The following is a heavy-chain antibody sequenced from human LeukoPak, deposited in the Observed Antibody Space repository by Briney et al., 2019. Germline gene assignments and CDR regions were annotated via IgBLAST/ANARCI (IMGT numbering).Heavy chain of an antibody. D-gene: IGHD3-9*01. V-gene: IGHV1-2*02. J-gene: IGHJ4*02. Sequence: ASVTVSCKSSRYTFTGYYIHWVRQAPGQGLEWMGWINPKSGATNYAQNFQDTVTMTRDTSISTAYMELSSLRHDDTAVYYCARSLAGYYLRPLDQWGQGTLVTVSS. CDR1: RYTFTGYY. CDR2: INPKSGAT. CDR3: ARSLAGYYLRPLDQ.